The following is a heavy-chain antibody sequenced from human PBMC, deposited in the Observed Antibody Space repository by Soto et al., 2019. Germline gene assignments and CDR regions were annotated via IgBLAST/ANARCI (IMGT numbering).Heavy chain of an antibody. Sequence: QVQLVQSGAELKKPGSSVRVSCQASGGTFSSYSVNWVRQAPGQGIEWMGGIIPIFTTADHAQRFQGRFTITADKSTNAAYMELSSLRSDDTAVYYCARRTSVFGVVAMGGLDVLGQGTTVTVSS. CDR1: GGTFSSYS. CDR3: ARRTSVFGVVAMGGLDV. D-gene: IGHD3-3*01. J-gene: IGHJ6*01. V-gene: IGHV1-69*14. CDR2: IIPIFTTA.